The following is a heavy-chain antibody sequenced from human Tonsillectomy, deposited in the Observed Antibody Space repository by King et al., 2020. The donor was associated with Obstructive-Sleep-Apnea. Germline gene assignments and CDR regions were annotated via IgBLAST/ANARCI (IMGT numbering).Heavy chain of an antibody. J-gene: IGHJ4*02. Sequence: QLVQSGAEVKKPGASLKISCKGSGYTFTTYWIGWVRQMPGKGLEWMGIIYPGDSDTRYSPSFQGQVTISADKSISTAYLQWSSLKASDTAMYYCARTYTYNNFAWDYWGQGTLVTVSS. V-gene: IGHV5-51*01. CDR1: GYTFTTYW. D-gene: IGHD4-11*01. CDR3: ARTYTYNNFAWDY. CDR2: IYPGDSDT.